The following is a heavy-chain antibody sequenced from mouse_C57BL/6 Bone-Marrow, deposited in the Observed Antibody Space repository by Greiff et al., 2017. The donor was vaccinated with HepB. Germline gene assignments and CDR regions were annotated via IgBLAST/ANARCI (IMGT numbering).Heavy chain of an antibody. D-gene: IGHD1-1*01. J-gene: IGHJ3*01. Sequence: EVMLVESGGGLVKPGGSLKLSCAASGFTFSSYTMSWVRQTPEKRLEWVATISGGGGNTYYPDSVKGRFTISRDNAKNTLYLQMSSLRSEDTALYYCASNYYGSAWFAYWGQGTLVTVSA. CDR2: ISGGGGNT. CDR1: GFTFSSYT. CDR3: ASNYYGSAWFAY. V-gene: IGHV5-9*01.